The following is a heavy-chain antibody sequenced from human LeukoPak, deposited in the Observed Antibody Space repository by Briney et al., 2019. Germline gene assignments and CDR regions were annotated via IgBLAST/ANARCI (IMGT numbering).Heavy chain of an antibody. D-gene: IGHD3-22*01. CDR3: ATGEGGSGYYLPFDY. CDR1: GYTLTELS. J-gene: IGHJ4*02. Sequence: ASVKVSCKVSGYTLTELSMHWVRQAPGKGLEGMGGFDPEDGETIYAQKFQGRVTMTEDTSTDTAYMELSSMRSEDTAVYYCATGEGGSGYYLPFDYWAQGTLVTVSS. V-gene: IGHV1-24*01. CDR2: FDPEDGET.